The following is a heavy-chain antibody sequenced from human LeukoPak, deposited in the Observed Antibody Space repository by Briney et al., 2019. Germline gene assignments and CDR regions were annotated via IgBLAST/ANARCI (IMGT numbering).Heavy chain of an antibody. Sequence: PGGSPRLSCAASGFTFSRYWMHWVRQAPGKGLVWVSRINTDGSSTSYADSVKGRFTISRDNAKNTLYLQMNSLRAEDTAVYFCARVVYGDLYFDYWGQGTLVTVSS. J-gene: IGHJ4*02. CDR2: INTDGSST. CDR1: GFTFSRYW. V-gene: IGHV3-74*01. D-gene: IGHD4-17*01. CDR3: ARVVYGDLYFDY.